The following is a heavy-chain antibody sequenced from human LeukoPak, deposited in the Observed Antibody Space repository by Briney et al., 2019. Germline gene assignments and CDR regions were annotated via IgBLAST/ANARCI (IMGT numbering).Heavy chain of an antibody. CDR2: IYPGDSDT. Sequence: VESLKISCKGSGYSFTSYWIGWVRQMPGKGLEWLGIIYPGDSDTRYSPSFQGQVTISADKSISTAYLQWSSLKASDTAMYYCARWVFCSSTSCYDAFDIWGQGTMVTVSS. J-gene: IGHJ3*02. D-gene: IGHD2-2*01. CDR1: GYSFTSYW. CDR3: ARWVFCSSTSCYDAFDI. V-gene: IGHV5-51*01.